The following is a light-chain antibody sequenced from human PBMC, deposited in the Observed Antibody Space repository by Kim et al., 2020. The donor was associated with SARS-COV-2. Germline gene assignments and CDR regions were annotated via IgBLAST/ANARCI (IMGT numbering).Light chain of an antibody. CDR2: GAS. Sequence: EIVLTQSPGTLSLSPGERATLSCRASQSVSASYLAWYQQKPGQAPRLLISGASTRATGIPDRFSGSGSGTDFTLTVSRLEPEDFAVYYCQQYGTSPLTFGGGTKVEIK. V-gene: IGKV3-20*01. CDR3: QQYGTSPLT. J-gene: IGKJ4*01. CDR1: QSVSASY.